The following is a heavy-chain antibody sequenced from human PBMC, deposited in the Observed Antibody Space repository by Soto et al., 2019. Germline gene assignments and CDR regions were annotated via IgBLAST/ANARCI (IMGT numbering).Heavy chain of an antibody. D-gene: IGHD5-12*01. Sequence: SETLSLTCTVSGGSISSYYWSWIRQPPGKGLEWIGYIYYSGNTNYNPSLKSRVTISVDTSKNQFSLKLTSVTVADTAVYYCARGGGYSGPNDYWGQGTLVTVSS. CDR2: IYYSGNT. J-gene: IGHJ4*02. V-gene: IGHV4-59*08. CDR1: GGSISSYY. CDR3: ARGGGYSGPNDY.